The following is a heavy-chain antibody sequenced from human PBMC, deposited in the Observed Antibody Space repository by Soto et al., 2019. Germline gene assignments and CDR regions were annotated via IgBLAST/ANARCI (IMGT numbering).Heavy chain of an antibody. Sequence: SETLSLTCAVYGVSFSGYYWSWIRQPPGKGLEWIGEINHSGSTNYSPSLKSRVTISVDTSKNQFSLKLSSVTAADTAVYYCAGYSSSTPINDYWGQGTLVTVSS. CDR1: GVSFSGYY. CDR3: AGYSSSTPINDY. D-gene: IGHD6-6*01. V-gene: IGHV4-34*01. J-gene: IGHJ4*02. CDR2: INHSGST.